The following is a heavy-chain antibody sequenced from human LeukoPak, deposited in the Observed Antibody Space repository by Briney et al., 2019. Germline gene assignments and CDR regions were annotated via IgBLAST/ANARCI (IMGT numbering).Heavy chain of an antibody. J-gene: IGHJ6*03. CDR1: GGSISSYY. D-gene: IGHD4-11*01. CDR2: IYTSGST. Sequence: SETLSLTCTVSGGSISSYYWSWIRQPPGKGLEWIGYIYTSGSTNYNPSLKSRVTISVDTSKNQFSLKLSSVTAADTAVYYCARLVDYSNSEGYYYYYMDVWAKGPRSPSP. V-gene: IGHV4-4*09. CDR3: ARLVDYSNSEGYYYYYMDV.